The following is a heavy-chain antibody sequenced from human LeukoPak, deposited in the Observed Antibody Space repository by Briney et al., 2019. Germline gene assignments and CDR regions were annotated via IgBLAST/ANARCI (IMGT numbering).Heavy chain of an antibody. CDR1: GFTFNEYV. V-gene: IGHV3-49*04. D-gene: IGHD3-16*01. J-gene: IGHJ4*02. CDR3: SRVPRAGLGDYGYSDH. Sequence: GGSLRLSCSGSGFTFNEYVINWVRQAPGKGLEWVGLIRTNTYGGTTENAASVKGRFTISRDDSKSIAYLQMNSLKTEGTAVYYCSRVPRAGLGDYGYSDHWGQGTLVTVSS. CDR2: IRTNTYGGTT.